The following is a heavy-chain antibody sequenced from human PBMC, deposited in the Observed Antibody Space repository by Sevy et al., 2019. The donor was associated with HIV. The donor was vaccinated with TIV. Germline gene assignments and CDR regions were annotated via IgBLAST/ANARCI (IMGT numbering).Heavy chain of an antibody. Sequence: SETLSLTCTVSGGSISSKNYYWCWLRQPPGKGLEWIGRGYSSGSTYYNPSLKSRVTISVETSKNQFSLKPSSVTAADTAVYYCARSPACGNTWLYYLDNWGQGTLVTVSS. V-gene: IGHV4-39*01. J-gene: IGHJ4*02. CDR2: GYSSGST. D-gene: IGHD6-13*01. CDR3: ARSPACGNTWLYYLDN. CDR1: GGSISSKNYY.